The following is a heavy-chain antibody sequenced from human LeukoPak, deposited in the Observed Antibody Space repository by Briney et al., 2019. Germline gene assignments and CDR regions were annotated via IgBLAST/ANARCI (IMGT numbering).Heavy chain of an antibody. J-gene: IGHJ4*02. CDR2: IYYSGST. CDR1: GGSISSYY. Sequence: SGTLSLTCTVSGGSISSYYWSWIRQPPGKGLEWIGYIYYSGSTNYNPSLKSRVTISVDTSKNQFSLKLSSVTAADTAVYYCATSYGGDTGFDYWGQGTLVTVSS. D-gene: IGHD4-23*01. V-gene: IGHV4-59*01. CDR3: ATSYGGDTGFDY.